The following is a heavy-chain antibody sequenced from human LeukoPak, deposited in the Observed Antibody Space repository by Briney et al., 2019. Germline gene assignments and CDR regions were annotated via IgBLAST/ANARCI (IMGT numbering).Heavy chain of an antibody. D-gene: IGHD6-13*01. CDR3: ARDRSASVYSSSWYEFDY. Sequence: GRSLRLSCAASEFAFDDYAMHWVRQPPGKGLEWVSGIGWNGGGKGYADSVKGRFTISRDNAKNSLYLQMNSLRAEDTAVYYCARDRSASVYSSSWYEFDYWGQGTLVTVSS. J-gene: IGHJ4*02. CDR1: EFAFDDYA. CDR2: IGWNGGGK. V-gene: IGHV3-9*01.